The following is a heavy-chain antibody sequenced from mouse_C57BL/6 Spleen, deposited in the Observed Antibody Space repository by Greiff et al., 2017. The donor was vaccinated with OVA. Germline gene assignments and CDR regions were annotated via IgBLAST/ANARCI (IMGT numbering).Heavy chain of an antibody. Sequence: QVQLQQSGAELVKPGASVKISCKASGYAFSSYWMNWVKQRPGKGLAWIGQIYPGDGDTNYNGKFKGKATLTADKSSSTAYMQLSSLTSEDSSVYFCARSRDYGLFDYWGQGTTLTVSS. CDR2: IYPGDGDT. CDR3: ARSRDYGLFDY. D-gene: IGHD2-4*01. CDR1: GYAFSSYW. J-gene: IGHJ2*01. V-gene: IGHV1-80*01.